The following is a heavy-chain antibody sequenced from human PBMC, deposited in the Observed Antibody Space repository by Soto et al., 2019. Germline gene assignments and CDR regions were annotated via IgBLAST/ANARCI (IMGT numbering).Heavy chain of an antibody. Sequence: QVQLQESGPRLVKPSGTLSLTCGVSGDSFSSSNWWTWVRQSPGNGLEWIGDILHTGSTDYSPSLRSRVTLSIDASKKEFYLNLTSVTATDTAIYYCARSPRRVDGKWYLDYWGQGALVTVSS. CDR3: ARSPRRVDGKWYLDY. CDR2: ILHTGST. D-gene: IGHD2-15*01. CDR1: GDSFSSSNW. V-gene: IGHV4-4*02. J-gene: IGHJ4*02.